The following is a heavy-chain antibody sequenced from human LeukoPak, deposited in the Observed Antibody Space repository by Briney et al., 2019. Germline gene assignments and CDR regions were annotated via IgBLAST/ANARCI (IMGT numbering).Heavy chain of an antibody. CDR3: ARVWHSSSSAFLSYYYYYMDV. V-gene: IGHV3-7*01. D-gene: IGHD6-6*01. CDR1: GFTFSSYW. J-gene: IGHJ6*03. CDR2: IKQDGSEK. Sequence: PGGSLRLSCAASGFTFSSYWMSWVRQAPGKGLEWVANIKQDGSEKYYVDSVKGRFTISRDNAKNSLYLQMNSLRAEDTAVYYCARVWHSSSSAFLSYYYYYMDVWGKGTTVTVSS.